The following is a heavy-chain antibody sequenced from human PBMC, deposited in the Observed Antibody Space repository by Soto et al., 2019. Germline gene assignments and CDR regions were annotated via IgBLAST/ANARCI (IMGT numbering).Heavy chain of an antibody. CDR2: IYYSGST. J-gene: IGHJ6*02. V-gene: IGHV4-61*01. CDR3: AREDSSSSNCYYYYGMDV. Sequence: QVQLQESGPGLVKPSETLSLPCTVSGGSVSSGSYFWSWIRQPPGKGLEWSGYIYYSGSTNYNPSLKSRVTTSVDTAKNQFSLKLSSGTAADTAVYYCAREDSSSSNCYYYYGMDVWGQWTTVTVSS. D-gene: IGHD6-6*01. CDR1: GGSVSSGSYF.